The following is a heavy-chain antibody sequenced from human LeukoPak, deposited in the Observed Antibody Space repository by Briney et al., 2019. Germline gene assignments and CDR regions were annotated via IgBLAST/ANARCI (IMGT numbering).Heavy chain of an antibody. Sequence: ASVKVSCKASGHTFTSYDINWVRQATGQGLEWMGWMNPNSGNTGYAQKFQGRVTMTRNTSISTAYMELSSLRSEDTAVYYCARGLTKLAKMVYGSWGQGTLVTVSS. D-gene: IGHD2-8*01. J-gene: IGHJ5*02. CDR3: ARGLTKLAKMVYGS. CDR1: GHTFTSYD. V-gene: IGHV1-8*01. CDR2: MNPNSGNT.